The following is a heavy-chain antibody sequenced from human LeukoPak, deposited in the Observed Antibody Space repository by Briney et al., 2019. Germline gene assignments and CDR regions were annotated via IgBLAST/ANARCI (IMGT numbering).Heavy chain of an antibody. D-gene: IGHD6-19*01. CDR3: AKLLAVTNSCSFNS. CDR2: ISGSGSGGST. CDR1: GFTFSSYA. Sequence: GGSLRLSCAASGFTFSSYAMSWVRQAPGKGLEWVSTISGSGSGGSTYYADSVKGRFTISRDNSTDTLYLQMNSLRAEDTAVYYCAKLLAVTNSCSFNSWGQGNLVTASS. V-gene: IGHV3-23*01. J-gene: IGHJ4*02.